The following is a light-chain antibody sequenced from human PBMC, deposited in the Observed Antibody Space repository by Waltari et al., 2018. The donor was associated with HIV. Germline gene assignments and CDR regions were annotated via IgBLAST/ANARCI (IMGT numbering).Light chain of an antibody. V-gene: IGKV2-28*01. J-gene: IGKJ1*01. CDR2: LGS. CDR3: MQALQTLRT. CDR1: QSLLHGKGHNH. Sequence: VRTQSSHSLHVTAGESSSMSWRSTQSLLHGKGHNHLDWYLQKPGQPTQLLIYLGSHRASGVPDRFSGSGAGTDFTLNISGVEAEDVGVYYCMQALQTLRTFGQGTKVEIK.